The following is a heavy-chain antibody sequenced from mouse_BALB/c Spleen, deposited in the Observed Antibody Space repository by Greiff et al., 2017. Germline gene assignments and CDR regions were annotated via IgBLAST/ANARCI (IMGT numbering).Heavy chain of an antibody. Sequence: VKVVESGPGLVAPSQSLSITCTVSGFSLTSYGVHWVRQPPGKGLEWLGVIWAGGSTNYNSALMSRLSISKDNSKSQVFLKMNSLQTDDTAMYYCARDLRGTGTSAMDYWGQGTSVTVSS. D-gene: IGHD4-1*01. CDR3: ARDLRGTGTSAMDY. V-gene: IGHV2-9*02. CDR2: IWAGGST. CDR1: GFSLTSYG. J-gene: IGHJ4*01.